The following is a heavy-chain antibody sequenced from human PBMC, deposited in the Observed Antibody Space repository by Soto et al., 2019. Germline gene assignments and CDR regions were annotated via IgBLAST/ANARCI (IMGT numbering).Heavy chain of an antibody. D-gene: IGHD2-15*01. J-gene: IGHJ4*02. Sequence: GGSLRLSCAASGFTFSSYSMNWVRQAPGKGLEWVSSISSSSSYIYYADSVKGRFTISRDNAKNSLYLQMNSLRAEDTAVYYCARERPGYCSGGSCQGDYWGQGTLVTVS. V-gene: IGHV3-21*01. CDR1: GFTFSSYS. CDR3: ARERPGYCSGGSCQGDY. CDR2: ISSSSSYI.